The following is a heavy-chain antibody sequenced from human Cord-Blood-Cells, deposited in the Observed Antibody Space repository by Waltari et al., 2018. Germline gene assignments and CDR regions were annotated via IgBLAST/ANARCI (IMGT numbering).Heavy chain of an antibody. V-gene: IGHV1-69*01. CDR3: ARGPLRFLEWFDY. CDR1: GGTFSSDA. CDR2: IIPIFGTA. D-gene: IGHD3-3*01. J-gene: IGHJ4*02. Sequence: QVQLVQSGAEVKKPGSSVKVSCKASGGTFSSDAISWARQAPGQGLEWMGGIIPIFGTANYAQKFQGRVTITADESTSTAYMELSSLRSEDTAMYYCARGPLRFLEWFDYWGQGTLVTVSS.